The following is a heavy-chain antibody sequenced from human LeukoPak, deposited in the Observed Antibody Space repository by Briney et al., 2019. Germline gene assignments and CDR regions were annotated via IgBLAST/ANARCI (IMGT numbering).Heavy chain of an antibody. Sequence: GGPLRLSCAASGFTVSSNYMSWVRQAPGKGLEWVSVIYSGGSTYYADSVKGRFTISRDNFKNTLYLQMNSLRAEDTAVYYCAREGDGDGYNLGYWGQGTLVTVSS. CDR3: AREGDGDGYNLGY. CDR1: GFTVSSNY. CDR2: IYSGGST. J-gene: IGHJ4*02. D-gene: IGHD5-24*01. V-gene: IGHV3-53*01.